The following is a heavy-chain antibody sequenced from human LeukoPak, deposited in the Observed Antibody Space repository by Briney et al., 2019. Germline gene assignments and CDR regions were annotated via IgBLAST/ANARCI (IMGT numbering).Heavy chain of an antibody. V-gene: IGHV3-23*01. CDR1: GFTFSSYG. CDR2: ISGSGGST. D-gene: IGHD6-19*01. J-gene: IGHJ4*02. Sequence: GGSLRLSCAASGFTFSSYGMHWVRQAPGKGLEWVSAISGSGGSTYYADSVKGRFTISRDNSKNTLYLQMNSLRAEDTAVYYCAKDRSYSSGCPDYWGQGTLVTVSS. CDR3: AKDRSYSSGCPDY.